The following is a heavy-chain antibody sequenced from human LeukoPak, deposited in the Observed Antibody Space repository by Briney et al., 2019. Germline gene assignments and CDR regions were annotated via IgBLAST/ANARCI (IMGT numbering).Heavy chain of an antibody. CDR2: VFYTGSTSSGPT. CDR1: GGSITSTTYY. D-gene: IGHD6-13*01. J-gene: IGHJ4*02. Sequence: SETLSLTCTVSGGSITSTTYYWAWIRQPPGKGLEWIGSVFYTGSTSSGPTYYTPSLRSRLTISVDTSKNQFSLKLNSVTAADTAVYYCARESAAGTPTDYWGQGTLVTVSS. CDR3: ARESAAGTPTDY. V-gene: IGHV4-39*02.